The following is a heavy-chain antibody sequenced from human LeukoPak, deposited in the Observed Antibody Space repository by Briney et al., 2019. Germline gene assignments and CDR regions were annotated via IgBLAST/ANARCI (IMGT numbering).Heavy chain of an antibody. CDR3: ARLPPTESSGWGRPFDY. V-gene: IGHV4-39*01. CDR2: VYDSGST. J-gene: IGHJ4*02. D-gene: IGHD6-19*01. CDR1: GGSISSSSYF. Sequence: SETLSLTCTVSGGSISSSSYFWGWIRQPPGKGLEWIGRVYDSGSTYYNPSLKSRVTISVDTSKNQFSLKLSSVTAADTAVFYCARLPPTESSGWGRPFDYWGQGTLVTVSS.